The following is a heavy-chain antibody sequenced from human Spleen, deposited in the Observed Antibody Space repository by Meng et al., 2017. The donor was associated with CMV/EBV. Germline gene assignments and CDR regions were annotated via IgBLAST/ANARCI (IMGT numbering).Heavy chain of an antibody. V-gene: IGHV1-2*02. CDR2: IKPNNGDT. J-gene: IGHJ4*02. CDR3: ARDNNWGPDY. Sequence: ASVKVSCKASGYTFTSYYIHWVRQAPGQGLEWMGWIKPNNGDTKYAQRFQGRVTMTRDTSINTGYMELTRLTSDDTAVYYCARDNNWGPDYWGQGTLVTVSS. D-gene: IGHD7-27*01. CDR1: GYTFTSYY.